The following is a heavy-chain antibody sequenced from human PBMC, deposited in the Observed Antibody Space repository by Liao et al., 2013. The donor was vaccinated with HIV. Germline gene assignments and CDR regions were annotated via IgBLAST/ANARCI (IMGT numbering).Heavy chain of an antibody. Sequence: QVQLQQWGAGLLKPSATLSLTCAVYGGSFSGYYWSWVRQPPGKGLEWIGEITYGGSTNYNPSLKSRVTISLDTSKKQFSLQLSSVDAADTAVYYCARVSPLRFSEWLLDYWGQGLLVTVSS. V-gene: IGHV4-34*01. CDR3: ARVSPLRFSEWLLDY. CDR1: GGSFSGYY. CDR2: ITYGGST. J-gene: IGHJ4*02. D-gene: IGHD3-3*01.